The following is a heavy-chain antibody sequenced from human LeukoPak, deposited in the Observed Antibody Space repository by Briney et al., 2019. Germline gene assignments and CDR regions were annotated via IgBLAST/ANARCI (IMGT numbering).Heavy chain of an antibody. CDR3: ARSFYDILIGYYQYFDY. CDR1: GFTFSSYV. V-gene: IGHV3-30*14. D-gene: IGHD3-9*01. J-gene: IGHJ4*02. Sequence: GRSLRLSCAASGFTFSSYVMHWVRQAPGKGLEWVAVISYDGSNDYYAESVKGRFTISRDNSKNTLYIQMSSLRAEDTAVYYCARSFYDILIGYYQYFDYWGQRTLVTVSS. CDR2: ISYDGSND.